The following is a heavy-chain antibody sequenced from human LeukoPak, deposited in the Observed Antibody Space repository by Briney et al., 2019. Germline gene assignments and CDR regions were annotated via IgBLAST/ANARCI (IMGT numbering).Heavy chain of an antibody. CDR1: GGSFSDYY. Sequence: SETLSLTCALYGGSFSDYYWGWIRQPPGQGLEWIGEINRSGSTNYNPSLRGRVTISVDTSKNQFSLKLSSMTAADTAVYYCARPAWFDPWGQGTLVTVSS. CDR3: ARPAWFDP. V-gene: IGHV4-34*01. CDR2: INRSGST. J-gene: IGHJ5*02.